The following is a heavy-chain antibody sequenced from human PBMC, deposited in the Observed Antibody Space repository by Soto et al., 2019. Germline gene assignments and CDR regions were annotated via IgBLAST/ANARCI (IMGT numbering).Heavy chain of an antibody. CDR3: ARGQGYCSSTTCRWFDP. CDR2: ILPVFGTT. CDR1: GGTFTNHA. J-gene: IGHJ5*02. D-gene: IGHD2-2*01. V-gene: IGHV1-69*13. Sequence: SVKVSCKASGGTFTNHAFTWVRQAPGQGLEWMGGILPVFGTTNYAQKFQGRVKFTADESTSTAYMELSSLRSDDTAIYYCARGQGYCSSTTCRWFDPWGQGTLVTFSS.